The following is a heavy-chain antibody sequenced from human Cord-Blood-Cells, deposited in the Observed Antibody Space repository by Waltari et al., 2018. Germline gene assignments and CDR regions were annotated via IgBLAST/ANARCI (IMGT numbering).Heavy chain of an antibody. CDR3: ARVYYSSSWYYFDY. CDR1: GGSISRSS. CDR2: IYTSGST. J-gene: IGHJ4*02. D-gene: IGHD6-13*01. Sequence: QVQLQESGPGLVKPSETLSLTCTVPGGSISRSSWSWIRPPAGKGLEWIGRIYTSGSTNYNPSLKSRVTMSVDTSKNQFSLKLSSVTAADTAVYYCARVYYSSSWYYFDYWGQGTLVTVSS. V-gene: IGHV4-4*07.